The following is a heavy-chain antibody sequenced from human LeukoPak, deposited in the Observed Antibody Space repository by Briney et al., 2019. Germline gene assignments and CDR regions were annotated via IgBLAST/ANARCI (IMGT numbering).Heavy chain of an antibody. J-gene: IGHJ4*02. CDR2: ISHSGGI. CDR1: GGSFSDFY. CDR3: VRGYSEYWSD. Sequence: PSETLSLTCAAYGGSFSDFYWNWIRQPPEKGLEWIGQISHSGGINYNPSLQSRVTLSVDTSNNHFSLRLTPVTAADTAVYYCVRGYSEYWSDWGQGSLVTVSS. D-gene: IGHD3-3*01. V-gene: IGHV4-34*01.